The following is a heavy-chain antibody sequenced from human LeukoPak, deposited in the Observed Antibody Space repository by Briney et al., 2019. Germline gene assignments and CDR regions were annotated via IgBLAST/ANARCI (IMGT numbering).Heavy chain of an antibody. J-gene: IGHJ3*02. CDR1: GGSISSFS. Sequence: PSETLSLTCTVSGGSISSFSWSWVRQPPGKGVECMGYISYSGTIDYSPSLKSRVTISADMSKNQFSLHLSSVTAADTAVYYCARGRSHYYDSSGYYRHNAFDIWGQATMLTVYS. CDR2: ISYSGTI. D-gene: IGHD3-22*01. CDR3: ARGRSHYYDSSGYYRHNAFDI. V-gene: IGHV4-59*01.